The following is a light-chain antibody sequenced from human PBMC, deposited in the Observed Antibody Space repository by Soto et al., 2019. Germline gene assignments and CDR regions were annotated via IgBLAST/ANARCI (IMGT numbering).Light chain of an antibody. CDR2: GAS. CDR3: QQYKNWFTLT. J-gene: IGKJ3*01. V-gene: IGKV3-15*01. CDR1: QSVRTN. Sequence: EIVMTQSPATLSVSPGERATLSCRASQSVRTNLAWYQQKPGQAPRLLIYGASTRATGIPARFSGSGSGTEFTLTISSLQSEYFAVYYCQQYKNWFTLTFCAGTSVDIK.